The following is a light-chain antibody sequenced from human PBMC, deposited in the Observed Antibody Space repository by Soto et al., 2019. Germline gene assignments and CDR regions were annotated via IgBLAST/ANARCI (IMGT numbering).Light chain of an antibody. V-gene: IGKV3-11*01. CDR3: QQRGNRPPWT. CDR1: QSVGKY. CDR2: DAS. J-gene: IGKJ1*01. Sequence: EIVMSQTPATLSLSPGERGTLSCRASQSVGKYLVWYQQKPGQAPRLLIYDASNRATGIPARFSGSGSGTDFTLTISSLEPEDVAVYYCQQRGNRPPWTFGQGTKVEIK.